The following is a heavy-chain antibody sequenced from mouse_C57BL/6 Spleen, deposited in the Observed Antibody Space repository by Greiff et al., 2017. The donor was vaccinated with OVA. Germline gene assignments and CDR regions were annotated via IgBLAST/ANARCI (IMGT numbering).Heavy chain of an antibody. CDR1: GFTFSNYW. V-gene: IGHV6-3*01. Sequence: EVKLLESGGGLVQPGGSMKLSCVASGFTFSNYWMNWVRQSPEQGLEWVAQIRLKSDNYATNYAESVKGRFTISRDDSKSSVYLQMNNLRAEDTGIYYCTGLGFDYWGQGTTLTVSS. D-gene: IGHD4-1*01. CDR2: IRLKSDNYAT. CDR3: TGLGFDY. J-gene: IGHJ2*01.